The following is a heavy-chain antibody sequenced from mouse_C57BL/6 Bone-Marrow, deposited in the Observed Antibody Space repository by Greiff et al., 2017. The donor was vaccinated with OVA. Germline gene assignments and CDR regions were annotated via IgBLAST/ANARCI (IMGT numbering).Heavy chain of an antibody. CDR2: IWWDDDN. CDR1: GFSLSTFGMG. V-gene: IGHV8-8*01. CDR3: ARIPYGSSLYWYFDV. J-gene: IGHJ1*03. Sequence: QVTLKVCGPGILQPSQTLCLTCSFSGFSLSTFGMGVGWIRQPSGKGLEWLAHIWWDDDNYYTLALKIRLTISKGTSKSQVFLKIANVDTADTDTYYCARIPYGSSLYWYFDVWGTGTTVTVSS. D-gene: IGHD1-1*01.